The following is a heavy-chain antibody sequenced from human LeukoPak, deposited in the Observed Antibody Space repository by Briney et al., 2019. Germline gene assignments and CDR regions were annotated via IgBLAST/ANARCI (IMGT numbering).Heavy chain of an antibody. CDR1: GFTFTSYS. D-gene: IGHD1-26*01. Sequence: GGSLRLSCAASGFTFTSYSMSWVRQAPGKGLEWVSGTSDRGDYTYYADSVKGRFTISRDNSKNTLYLQMNSLRAEDTALYFCAKKAQYNGNYPLDYWGQGALVTVSS. CDR2: TSDRGDYT. V-gene: IGHV3-23*01. CDR3: AKKAQYNGNYPLDY. J-gene: IGHJ4*02.